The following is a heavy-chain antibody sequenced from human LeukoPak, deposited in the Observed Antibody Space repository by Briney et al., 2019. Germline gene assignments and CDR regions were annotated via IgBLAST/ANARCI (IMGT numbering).Heavy chain of an antibody. CDR1: GYTFTSYG. CDR2: ISAYNGNT. Sequence: ASVKVSCKACGYTFTSYGISWVRQAPGQGLESMGWISAYNGNTNYAQKLQGRVTMTTDTSTSTAYMELRSLRSDDTAVYYCARTPYSNYAYYYYMDVWGKGTTVTVSS. V-gene: IGHV1-18*01. J-gene: IGHJ6*03. CDR3: ARTPYSNYAYYYYMDV. D-gene: IGHD4-11*01.